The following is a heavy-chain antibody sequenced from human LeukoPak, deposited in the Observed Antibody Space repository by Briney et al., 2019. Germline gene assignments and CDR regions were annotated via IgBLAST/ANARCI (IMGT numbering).Heavy chain of an antibody. CDR1: GGSISSYY. D-gene: IGHD5-12*01. Sequence: PSETLSLTRTVSGGSISSYYWSWIRQPPGKGLEWIGYIYYSGSTNYNPSLKSRVTISVDTSKNQFSLKLSSVTAADTAVYYCARPYSGYDSWFDPWGQGTLVTVSS. CDR2: IYYSGST. J-gene: IGHJ5*02. CDR3: ARPYSGYDSWFDP. V-gene: IGHV4-59*08.